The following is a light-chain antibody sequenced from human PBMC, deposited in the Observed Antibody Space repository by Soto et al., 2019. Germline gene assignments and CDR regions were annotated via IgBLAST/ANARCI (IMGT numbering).Light chain of an antibody. Sequence: EIVMTQSPATLSVSPGERATLSCRASQRVSSNLAWYQQKPGQAPRLLIYGTSTRATGIPARFSGSGSGTEFTLTISSLQSEDLAVYYCHQYNSWPPWTVGQGTKVEIK. CDR2: GTS. CDR3: HQYNSWPPWT. CDR1: QRVSSN. J-gene: IGKJ1*01. V-gene: IGKV3-15*01.